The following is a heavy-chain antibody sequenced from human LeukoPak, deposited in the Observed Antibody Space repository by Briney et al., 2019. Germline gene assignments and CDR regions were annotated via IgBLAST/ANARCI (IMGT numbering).Heavy chain of an antibody. CDR1: GGSISSYY. CDR3: ARGSGDPGTLDY. CDR2: IYYSGST. Sequence: SETLSLTCTVSGGSISSYYWSWIRQPPGKGLEWIGYIYYSGSTNYNPSLKSRVTISVDTSKNQFSLKLNSADTAVYYCARGSGDPGTLDYWGQGTLVTVSS. D-gene: IGHD1-14*01. J-gene: IGHJ4*02. V-gene: IGHV4-59*01.